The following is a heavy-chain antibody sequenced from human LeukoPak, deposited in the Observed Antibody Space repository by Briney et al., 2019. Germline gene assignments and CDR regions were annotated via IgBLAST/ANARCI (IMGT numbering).Heavy chain of an antibody. J-gene: IGHJ4*02. CDR3: ARGTVTLFDY. CDR2: IYYSGST. V-gene: IGHV4-4*02. Sequence: SGTLSLTCAVSGGSISSSNWWSWIRQPPGKGLEWIGSIYYSGSTYYNPSLRSRVTISVDTSKNQFSLKLSSVTAADTAVYYCARGTVTLFDYWGQGTLVTVSS. D-gene: IGHD4-17*01. CDR1: GGSISSSNW.